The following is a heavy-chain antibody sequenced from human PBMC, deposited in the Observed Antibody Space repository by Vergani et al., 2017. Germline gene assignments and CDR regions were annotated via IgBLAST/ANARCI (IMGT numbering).Heavy chain of an antibody. CDR2: ITHSGST. CDR1: GGSFSGYY. V-gene: IGHV4-34*01. D-gene: IGHD3-3*01. Sequence: QVQLQQWGAGLLKPSETLSLTCAVYGGSFSGYYWSWIRQPPGKGLEWIGEITHSGSTNYNPSLKSRVTISVDTSKNQFSLKLSSVTAADTAVYYCARGRGRFLEWPPFDYWGQGTLVTVSS. J-gene: IGHJ4*02. CDR3: ARGRGRFLEWPPFDY.